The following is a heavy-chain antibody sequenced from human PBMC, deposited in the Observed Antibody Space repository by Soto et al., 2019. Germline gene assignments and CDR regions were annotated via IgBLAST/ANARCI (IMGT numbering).Heavy chain of an antibody. CDR3: AKDRWASSSRGLDC. J-gene: IGHJ4*02. D-gene: IGHD6-19*01. V-gene: IGHV3-23*01. CDR1: GFTFSSYA. Sequence: EVHLSESGGGLVQSGGSLRLSCAASGFTFSSYAMNWVRQAPGQGLEWVSGLSSSGGSTYYADSVKGRFTISRDNSKSTLYLQMESLRAEDTALYFCAKDRWASSSRGLDCWGQGTLVTVSS. CDR2: LSSSGGST.